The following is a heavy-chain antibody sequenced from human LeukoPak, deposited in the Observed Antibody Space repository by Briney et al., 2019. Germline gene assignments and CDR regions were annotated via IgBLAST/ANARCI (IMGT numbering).Heavy chain of an antibody. CDR3: ARGGGDGYNSVALHDY. CDR2: INHSGST. Sequence: PSETLSLTCTVSGGSISSYYWSWIRQPPGKGLEWIGEINHSGSTNYNPSLKSRVTISVDTSKNQFSLKLSSVTAADTAVYYCARGGGDGYNSVALHDYWGQGTLVTVSS. CDR1: GGSISSYY. D-gene: IGHD5-24*01. J-gene: IGHJ4*02. V-gene: IGHV4-34*01.